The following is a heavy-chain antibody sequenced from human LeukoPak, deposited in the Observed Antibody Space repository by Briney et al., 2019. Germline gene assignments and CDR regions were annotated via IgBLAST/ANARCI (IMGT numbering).Heavy chain of an antibody. CDR1: GFTFSSYW. V-gene: IGHV3-74*01. CDR2: INSDGSNT. D-gene: IGHD3-9*01. CDR3: ARDRLRYFDWLEAFDI. J-gene: IGHJ3*02. Sequence: GGSLRLSCAASGFTFSSYWMHWVRQAPGKGLVWVSRINSDGSNTIYADSVKGRFTFSRDNAKNTLYLQMNSLRAEDTAVYYCARDRLRYFDWLEAFDIWGQGTMVTVSS.